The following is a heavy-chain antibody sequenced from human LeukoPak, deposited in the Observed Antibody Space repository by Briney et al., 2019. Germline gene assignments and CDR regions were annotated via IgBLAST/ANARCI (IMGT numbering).Heavy chain of an antibody. CDR3: ARDMKYGDYGYGMDV. CDR1: GGSISSGGYY. CDR2: IYYSGST. D-gene: IGHD4-17*01. Sequence: PSETLSLTCTVSGGSISSGGYYWSWIRQPPGKGLEWIGYIYYSGSTYYNPSLKSRVTISVDTSKNQFSLKLSSVTAADTAVYYCARDMKYGDYGYGMDVWGQGTTVTVSS. V-gene: IGHV4-30-4*02. J-gene: IGHJ6*02.